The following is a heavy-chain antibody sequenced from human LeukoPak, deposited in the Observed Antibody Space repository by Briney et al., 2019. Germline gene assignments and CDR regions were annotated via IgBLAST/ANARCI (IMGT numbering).Heavy chain of an antibody. V-gene: IGHV1-2*02. J-gene: IGHJ4*02. CDR2: INPNSGGT. CDR1: GYTFTVYY. CDR3: ARESTIAAALDY. D-gene: IGHD6-13*01. Sequence: ASVKVSCTASGYTFTVYYMHWVRQAPGQGLEWMGWINPNSGGTNYAQKFQGRVTMTRDTSISTAYMELSRLRSDDTAMYYCARESTIAAALDYWGQGTLVTVSS.